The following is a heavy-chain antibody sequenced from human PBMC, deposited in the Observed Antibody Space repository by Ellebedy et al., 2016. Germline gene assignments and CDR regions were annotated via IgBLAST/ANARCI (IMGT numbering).Heavy chain of an antibody. J-gene: IGHJ5*02. D-gene: IGHD2-8*01. CDR1: GGSFSGYY. V-gene: IGHV4-34*01. Sequence: SETLSLTXAVYGGSFSGYYWSWIRQPPGKGLEWIGEINHSGSTNYNPSLKSRVTISVDTSKNQFSLKLSSVTAADTAVYYCARGIGLYYNWFNPWGQGTLVTVSS. CDR3: ARGIGLYYNWFNP. CDR2: INHSGST.